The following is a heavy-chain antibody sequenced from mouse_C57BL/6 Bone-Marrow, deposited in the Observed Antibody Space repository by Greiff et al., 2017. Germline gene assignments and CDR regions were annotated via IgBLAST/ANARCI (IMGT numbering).Heavy chain of an antibody. CDR1: GFNIKDYY. V-gene: IGHV14-2*01. D-gene: IGHD1-2*01. CDR3: TTLRPYYGMDY. CDR2: IDPEDGET. J-gene: IGHJ4*01. Sequence: VQLKQSGAELVKPGASVKLSCTASGFNIKDYYIHWVKQRTEQGLEWIGRIDPEDGETKYAPKFQDKATITADTSSNTAYLQLSSLTSEDTAVYYCTTLRPYYGMDYWGQGTSVTVSS.